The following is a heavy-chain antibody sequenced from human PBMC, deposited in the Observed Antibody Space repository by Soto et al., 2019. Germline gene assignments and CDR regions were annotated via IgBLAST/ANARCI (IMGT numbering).Heavy chain of an antibody. Sequence: SETLSLTCTVSGASISYGGFSWSWIRRSPGKGLEWIGYISHLESTYFHPSFKSRLTMSIDRTRNQFSLKLSSVTAADMAVYYCARGGGYDSFDYWGQGVLVTVSS. D-gene: IGHD5-12*01. V-gene: IGHV4-30-2*06. J-gene: IGHJ4*02. CDR1: GASISYGGFS. CDR2: ISHLEST. CDR3: ARGGGYDSFDY.